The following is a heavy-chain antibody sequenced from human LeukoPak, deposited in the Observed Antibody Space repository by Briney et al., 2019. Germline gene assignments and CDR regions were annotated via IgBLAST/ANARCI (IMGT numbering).Heavy chain of an antibody. D-gene: IGHD3-10*01. CDR1: DASFSGYY. CDR3: ARYRERPLWFGELFRRYGMDV. J-gene: IGHJ6*02. Sequence: SETLSLTCAVYDASFSGYYWSWIRQPPGKGLEWIGEINHSGSTNYNPSLKSRVTISVDTSKNQFSLKLSSVTAADTAVYYCARYRERPLWFGELFRRYGMDVWGQGTTVTVSS. CDR2: INHSGST. V-gene: IGHV4-34*01.